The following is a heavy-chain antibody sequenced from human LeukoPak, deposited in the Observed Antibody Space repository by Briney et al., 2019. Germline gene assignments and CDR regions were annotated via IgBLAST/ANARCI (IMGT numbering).Heavy chain of an antibody. J-gene: IGHJ4*02. V-gene: IGHV3-15*01. D-gene: IGHD4-17*01. CDR1: RFTFSNAG. CDR2: IKIKTDGGTT. Sequence: RGSLRLSCAASRFTFSNAGISRVPQAPGTGLECVGRIKIKTDGGTTDYAAPVKGRFTISRDDSKNTLYLQMNSLKTEDTAVYYCTTVDYGDYKIDYWGQGTLVTVSS. CDR3: TTVDYGDYKIDY.